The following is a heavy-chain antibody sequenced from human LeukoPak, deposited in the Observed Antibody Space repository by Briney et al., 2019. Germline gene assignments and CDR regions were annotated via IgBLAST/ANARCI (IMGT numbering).Heavy chain of an antibody. CDR3: AKDGPGDYDTSGRSF. J-gene: IGHJ4*02. Sequence: GGSLRLSCAASGFTFTNYAMTWVRQAPGKGLEWVSGISGSGGSTYYADSVKGRFTISRDNSKNTLYLQMTTLRAEDTAVYYCAKDGPGDYDTSGRSFWGQGTLVTVSS. D-gene: IGHD3-22*01. V-gene: IGHV3-23*01. CDR1: GFTFTNYA. CDR2: ISGSGGST.